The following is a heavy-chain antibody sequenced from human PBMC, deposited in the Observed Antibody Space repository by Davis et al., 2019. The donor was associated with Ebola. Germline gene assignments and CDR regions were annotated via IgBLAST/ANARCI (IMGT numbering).Heavy chain of an antibody. CDR1: GDSVSSGG. J-gene: IGHJ6*04. CDR2: TYYSSKWYN. V-gene: IGHV6-1*01. D-gene: IGHD3-16*01. CDR3: VRGCIRGGMDV. Sequence: HSQTLSLTCAISGDSVSSGGWNWIRQSPSRGLEWLGRTYYSSKWYNDYAVSVKSRITINPDTSKNQFSLQLNSVTPEDTAVYYCVRGCIRGGMDVWGEGTTVTVSS.